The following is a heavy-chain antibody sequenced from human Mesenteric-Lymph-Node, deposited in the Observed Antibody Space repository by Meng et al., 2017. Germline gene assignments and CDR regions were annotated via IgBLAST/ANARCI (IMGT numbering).Heavy chain of an antibody. CDR3: ARGRFGENGY. CDR2: ISVHYGNT. Sequence: QVHWVKFGVEVKKLGAYVKDSCKASGYTFTSYGISWVRQAPGQGLEWVGWISVHYGNTNYAQKFQGRVTMTTDTSTSTIYMELRSLRTDDTAVYYCARGRFGENGYWGQGTLVTVSS. J-gene: IGHJ4*02. V-gene: IGHV1-18*01. CDR1: GYTFTSYG. D-gene: IGHD3-10*01.